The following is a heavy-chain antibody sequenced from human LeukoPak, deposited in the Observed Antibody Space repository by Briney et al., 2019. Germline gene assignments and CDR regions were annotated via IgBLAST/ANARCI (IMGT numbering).Heavy chain of an antibody. CDR2: INHSGST. CDR3: ARHHRLRTGTTSGRRFDP. J-gene: IGHJ5*02. CDR1: GGSLSGYS. V-gene: IGHV4-34*01. D-gene: IGHD1-1*01. Sequence: SETLSLTCAVYGGSLSGYSWGWLPHPPGERLERIGEINHSGSTKSNPSLTSPVTLSVDTCKNQCSPKLSSVTAADTAVYYCARHHRLRTGTTSGRRFDPWGQGTLVTVSS.